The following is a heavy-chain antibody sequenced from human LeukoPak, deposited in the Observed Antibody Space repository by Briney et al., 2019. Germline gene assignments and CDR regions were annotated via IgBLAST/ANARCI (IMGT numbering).Heavy chain of an antibody. CDR2: ILPDGSDE. CDR1: GFTFSTYV. D-gene: IGHD1-1*01. CDR3: ARGSSTFGTGGYLDH. J-gene: IGHJ4*02. Sequence: GGSLRLSCAASGFTFSTYVMHWVRQAPGKGLEWVAAILPDGSDEYYADSVKGRFTISRDDSKNTLDLQMNSLRAEDTAVYYRARGSSTFGTGGYLDHWGQGTLVTVSS. V-gene: IGHV3-30*04.